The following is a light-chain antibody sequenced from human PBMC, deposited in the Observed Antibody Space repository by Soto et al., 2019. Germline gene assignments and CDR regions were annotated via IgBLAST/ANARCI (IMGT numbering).Light chain of an antibody. Sequence: QSALTQPASVSGSPGQSITISCTGTSSDVGGYNYVSWYQHHPGKAPKLMIYQVTNRPSGVSNRFSGGKSGNTASLTISGLQAEDEADYYCSSYTSSSTDVVFGGWTKRTVL. CDR2: QVT. J-gene: IGLJ2*01. CDR1: SSDVGGYNY. CDR3: SSYTSSSTDVV. V-gene: IGLV2-14*01.